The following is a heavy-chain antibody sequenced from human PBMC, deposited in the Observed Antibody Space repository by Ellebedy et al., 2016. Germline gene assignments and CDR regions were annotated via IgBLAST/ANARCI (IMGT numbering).Heavy chain of an antibody. CDR1: GYIFTDYF. J-gene: IGHJ4*02. CDR2: INPNSGST. CDR3: ATLMTTVTTRGSANLDSFDY. Sequence: ASVKVSCXASGYIFTDYFMHWVRQAPGHGLEWMGWINPNSGSTNFAQKFQGRVTMTRDTSIRTAYMELSRVTSDDTAVYYCATLMTTVTTRGSANLDSFDYWGQGTLVTVSS. V-gene: IGHV1-2*02. D-gene: IGHD4-17*01.